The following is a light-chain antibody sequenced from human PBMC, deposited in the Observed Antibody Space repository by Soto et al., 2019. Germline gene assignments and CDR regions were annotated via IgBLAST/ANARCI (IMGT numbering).Light chain of an antibody. Sequence: EIVLTQSPGTLSLSPGERATLSSRASQSVRSRFLVWSQQKPGQAPRLLIYAASSRATGIPDRLSGCGSGTDFTLTISGLQHDDSATYYCQQSYSNIALSFGGGTRVEIK. J-gene: IGKJ4*01. CDR3: QQSYSNIALS. V-gene: IGKV3-20*01. CDR1: QSVRSRF. CDR2: AAS.